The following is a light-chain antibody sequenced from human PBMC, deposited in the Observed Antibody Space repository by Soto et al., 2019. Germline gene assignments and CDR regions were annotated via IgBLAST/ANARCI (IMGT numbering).Light chain of an antibody. Sequence: DVEMTQSPLSLPVSLGQPASISCRSSQSLVHSDGNTYLNWFQQRPGQSPRRLISRASNRDSGVPDRFSGVGSGTDSTLKICRVETEDVAVYYCMQGTHWPWTLGQGTKVEIK. CDR2: RAS. CDR1: QSLVHSDGNTY. J-gene: IGKJ1*01. V-gene: IGKV2-30*02. CDR3: MQGTHWPWT.